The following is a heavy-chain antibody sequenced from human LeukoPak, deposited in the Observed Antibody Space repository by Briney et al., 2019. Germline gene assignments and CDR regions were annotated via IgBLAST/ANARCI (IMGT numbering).Heavy chain of an antibody. Sequence: SGGSLRLSCAASGFTFSSYGMHWVRQAPGKGLEWVAFIRYDGSNKYYADSVKDRFTISRDNSKNTLYLQMNSLRAEDTAVYYCAKDPWYGLSSTYYFDYWGQGTLVTVSS. J-gene: IGHJ4*02. CDR1: GFTFSSYG. V-gene: IGHV3-30*02. CDR2: IRYDGSNK. CDR3: AKDPWYGLSSTYYFDY. D-gene: IGHD6-13*01.